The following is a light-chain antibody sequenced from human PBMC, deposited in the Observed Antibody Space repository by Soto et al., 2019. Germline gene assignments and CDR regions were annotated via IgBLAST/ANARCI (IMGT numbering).Light chain of an antibody. CDR3: QHADSFPLIT. V-gene: IGKV1-12*01. J-gene: IGKJ5*01. CDR2: AAS. Sequence: DIQMTQSPSSVSASVGDRVTITCRSSEDISTWLGWYQQKPGKAPKLLIYAASSLQSGVPSRFSGSGSGTDFTLTISSLQPEDFATYYCQHADSFPLITFGQGTRLEIK. CDR1: EDISTW.